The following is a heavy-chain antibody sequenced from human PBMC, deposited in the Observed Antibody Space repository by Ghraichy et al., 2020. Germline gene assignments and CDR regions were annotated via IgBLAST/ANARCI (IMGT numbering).Heavy chain of an antibody. J-gene: IGHJ5*01. CDR1: GYSFTTYW. CDR3: ARRVAAAGTRWFDP. D-gene: IGHD6-13*01. CDR2: IYPGDSDT. V-gene: IGHV5-51*01. Sequence: GESLNISCKGSGYSFTTYWIGWVRQMPGKGLECMGIIYPGDSDTRYSPSFQGQVTISADKSISTAYLQWSSLKASDTAMYYCARRVAAAGTRWFDPWGQGTLVTVSS.